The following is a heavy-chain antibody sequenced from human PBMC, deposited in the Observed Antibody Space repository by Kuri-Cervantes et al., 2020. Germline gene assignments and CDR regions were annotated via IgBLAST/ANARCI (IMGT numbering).Heavy chain of an antibody. Sequence: GGSLRLSCVASGFTFSCYWMSWVRQAPGKGLEWVANIRDDGREKYCADSVEGRFTISRDNAKNSLYLQMNSLRAEDTALYYCAKNSDSSSWSFGLYYYMDVWGKGTTVTVSS. CDR2: IRDDGREK. V-gene: IGHV3-7*03. J-gene: IGHJ6*03. CDR3: AKNSDSSSWSFGLYYYMDV. D-gene: IGHD6-13*01. CDR1: GFTFSCYW.